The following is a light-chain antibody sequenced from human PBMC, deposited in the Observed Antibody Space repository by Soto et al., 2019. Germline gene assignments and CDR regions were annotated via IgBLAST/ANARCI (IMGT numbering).Light chain of an antibody. CDR2: AAS. Sequence: DIQMTQAPSSLSASVGDRVTITCRASQTISNYLSWYQQTPGKAPKLLIYAASNLQSGVPSRFGGSGSGTDFTLTISSLQPEDLGTYYCQQSYFTPTFGPGTKVDFK. J-gene: IGKJ3*01. CDR3: QQSYFTPT. CDR1: QTISNY. V-gene: IGKV1-39*01.